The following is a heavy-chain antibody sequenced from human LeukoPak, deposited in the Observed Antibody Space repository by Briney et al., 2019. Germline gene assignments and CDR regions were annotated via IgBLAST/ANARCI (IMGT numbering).Heavy chain of an antibody. CDR1: GFTFSSCS. J-gene: IGHJ4*02. V-gene: IGHV3-21*01. CDR3: ARPRAVGATTQSLDY. D-gene: IGHD1-26*01. Sequence: GGSLRLSCAASGFTFSSCSMTWVRQAPGKGLEWVSSISSSSSYIYYADSVKGRFTISRDNAKNSLYLQMNSLRAEDTAVYYCARPRAVGATTQSLDYWGQGTLVTVSS. CDR2: ISSSSSYI.